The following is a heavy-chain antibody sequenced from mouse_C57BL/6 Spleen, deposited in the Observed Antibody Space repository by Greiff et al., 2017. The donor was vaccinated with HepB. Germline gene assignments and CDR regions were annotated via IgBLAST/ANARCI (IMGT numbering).Heavy chain of an antibody. CDR3: ARIRDSFDY. Sequence: EVQLVESGGGLVKPGGSLKLSCAASGFTFSSYAMSWVRQTPEKRLEWVATISDGGSYTYYPDNVKGRFTISRDNAKNNLYLQMSHLKSEDTAMYYCARIRDSFDYWGQGTTLTVPS. CDR1: GFTFSSYA. CDR2: ISDGGSYT. V-gene: IGHV5-4*01. J-gene: IGHJ2*01.